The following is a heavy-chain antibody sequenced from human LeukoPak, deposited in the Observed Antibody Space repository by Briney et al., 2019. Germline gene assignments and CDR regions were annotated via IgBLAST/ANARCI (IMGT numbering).Heavy chain of an antibody. CDR3: ARPHCSSTSCYAETQNWFDP. Sequence: GASVKVSCKASGYTFTGYYMHWVRQAPGQGLEWMGRINPNSGGTNYAQKLQGRVTMTRDTSISTAYMELSRLRSDDTAVYYCARPHCSSTSCYAETQNWFDPWGQGTLVTVSS. CDR1: GYTFTGYY. D-gene: IGHD2-2*01. J-gene: IGHJ5*02. CDR2: INPNSGGT. V-gene: IGHV1-2*06.